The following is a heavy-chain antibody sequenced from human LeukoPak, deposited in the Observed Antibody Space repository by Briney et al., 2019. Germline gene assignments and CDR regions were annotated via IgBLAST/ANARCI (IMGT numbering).Heavy chain of an antibody. CDR2: TSFDESIK. CDR1: EFTFSSYA. D-gene: IGHD5-18*01. J-gene: IGHJ3*02. V-gene: IGHV3-30*04. Sequence: PGGSLRLSCTDSEFTFSSYAMHWVRQAPGKGLEWVAVTSFDESIKYYADSVKGRFTISRDNSKNTLYLQMNSLRGEDTAVYFCARGGYSYGYFRDDDAFDIWGQGTMVTVSA. CDR3: ARGGYSYGYFRDDDAFDI.